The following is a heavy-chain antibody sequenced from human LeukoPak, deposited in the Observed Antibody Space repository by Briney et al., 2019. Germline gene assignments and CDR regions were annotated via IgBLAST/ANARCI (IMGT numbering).Heavy chain of an antibody. Sequence: ASVKVSCKSSGYTFSSYAIHWVRQAPGQRLEWMGWINAGNGNTKHSQKFQDRLTITRDTSASTVYMELSSLRSEDTAVYYCARHRTYSSVGAAWFDPWGQGTLVTVSS. D-gene: IGHD6-19*01. J-gene: IGHJ5*02. CDR1: GYTFSSYA. CDR2: INAGNGNT. CDR3: ARHRTYSSVGAAWFDP. V-gene: IGHV1-3*01.